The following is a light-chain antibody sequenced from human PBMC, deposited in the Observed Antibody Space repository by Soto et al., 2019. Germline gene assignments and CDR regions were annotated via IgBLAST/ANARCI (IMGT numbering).Light chain of an antibody. J-gene: IGLJ2*01. Sequence: QSALTQPASVSGSPGQSITISCTGTSSDVGGYNYVSWYQQHPGKAPKLMIYDVSSRPSGVSNRFSGSKSGNTASLTISGLQAEDEAHYYCTSYTSSSTRGVFGGGTKVTVL. CDR3: TSYTSSSTRGV. CDR1: SSDVGGYNY. CDR2: DVS. V-gene: IGLV2-14*03.